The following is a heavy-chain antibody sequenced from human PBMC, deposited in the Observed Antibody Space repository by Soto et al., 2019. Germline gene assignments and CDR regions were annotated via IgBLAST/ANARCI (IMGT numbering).Heavy chain of an antibody. J-gene: IGHJ4*02. V-gene: IGHV4-59*01. D-gene: IGHD3-22*01. CDR2: IYYTGST. Sequence: QVQLQESGPGLVKPSETLSLTCTVSGGSISSYYWSWIRQPPGKGLEWIAYIYYTGSTNYNPSLKSRVTLSADTSKNQFSLKLISVTAADTAMYYCARVDSSGSYFDCWGQGTLVTVSS. CDR3: ARVDSSGSYFDC. CDR1: GGSISSYY.